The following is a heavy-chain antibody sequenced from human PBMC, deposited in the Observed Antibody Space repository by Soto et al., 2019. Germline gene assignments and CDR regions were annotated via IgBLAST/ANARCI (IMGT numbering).Heavy chain of an antibody. CDR3: AKALYSSLDDFDI. CDR1: GFTFSSYA. Sequence: EVQLLESGGGLVQPGGSLRLSCAASGFTFSSYAMSWVRQAPGKGLEWVSAISGSGGSTYYADAVNGRFTISRDNSKNTLYLQMNSLRAEDTAVYYCAKALYSSLDDFDIWGQGTMVTVSS. D-gene: IGHD6-6*01. CDR2: ISGSGGST. V-gene: IGHV3-23*01. J-gene: IGHJ3*02.